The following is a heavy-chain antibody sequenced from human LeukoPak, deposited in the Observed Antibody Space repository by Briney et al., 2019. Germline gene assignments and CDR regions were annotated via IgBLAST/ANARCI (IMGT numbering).Heavy chain of an antibody. V-gene: IGHV3-30*18. Sequence: GGSLRLSCAASGFTFSSYAMHRVRQAPGKGLEWVAVISYDGSYKYYADSVKGRFTISRDNSKNTLYLQMDTLRTEDTAVFYCAKGTGNWYFDLWGRGTLVTVSS. J-gene: IGHJ2*01. CDR3: AKGTGNWYFDL. CDR1: GFTFSSYA. D-gene: IGHD1/OR15-1a*01. CDR2: ISYDGSYK.